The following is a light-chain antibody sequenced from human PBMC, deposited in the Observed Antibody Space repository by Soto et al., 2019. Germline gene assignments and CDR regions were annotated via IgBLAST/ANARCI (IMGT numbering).Light chain of an antibody. CDR3: QRYGG. J-gene: IGKJ1*01. CDR1: QSVSSSH. CDR2: SAS. Sequence: DIVLTQSPGTLSVSPGERATLSCRASQSVSSSHLAWYQQKPGQAPRLLIYSASSRATGIPDRFSGSGSGTDFTLTISRLEPEDFAVYYCQRYGGFGQGTKADNK. V-gene: IGKV3-20*01.